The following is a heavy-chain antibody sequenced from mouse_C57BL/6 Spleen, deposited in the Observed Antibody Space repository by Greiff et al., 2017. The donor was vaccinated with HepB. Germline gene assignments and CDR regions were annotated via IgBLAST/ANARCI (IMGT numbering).Heavy chain of an antibody. CDR3: AELWLRKIY. V-gene: IGHV5-4*03. D-gene: IGHD2-2*01. J-gene: IGHJ3*01. Sequence: EVMLVESGGGLVKPGGSLKLSCAASGFTFSSYAMSWVRQTPEKRLEWVATISDGGSYTYYPDNVKGRFTISRDNAKNNLYLQMSHLKSEDTAMYYCAELWLRKIYWGQGTLVTVSA. CDR1: GFTFSSYA. CDR2: ISDGGSYT.